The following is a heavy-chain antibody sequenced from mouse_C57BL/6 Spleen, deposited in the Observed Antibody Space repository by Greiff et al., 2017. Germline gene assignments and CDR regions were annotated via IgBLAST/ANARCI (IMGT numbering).Heavy chain of an antibody. D-gene: IGHD1-1*01. J-gene: IGHJ4*01. CDR1: GYTFTSYT. CDR2: INPSSGYT. CDR3: ARYYGSSAMDY. V-gene: IGHV1-4*01. Sequence: QVQLQQSGAELARPGASVKMSCKASGYTFTSYTMHWVKPRPGQGLEWIGYINPSSGYTKYNQKFKDKATLTADKSSSTAYMQLSSLTSEDSAVYYCARYYGSSAMDYWGQGTSVTVSS.